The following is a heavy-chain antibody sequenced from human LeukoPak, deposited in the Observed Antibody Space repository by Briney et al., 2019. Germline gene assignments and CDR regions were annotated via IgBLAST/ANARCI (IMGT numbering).Heavy chain of an antibody. CDR1: GGSIGDYY. D-gene: IGHD6-13*01. J-gene: IGHJ5*02. CDR3: ARGPEGIAAPPWSDP. Sequence: NPSETLSLICTVSGGSIGDYYWTWIRQPPGKGLEWIGYIYHSGSANYKSSLKSRVTISLDTSKNQVSLKMRSVTAADTAVYYCARGPEGIAAPPWSDPWGQGTLVTVSS. V-gene: IGHV4-59*01. CDR2: IYHSGSA.